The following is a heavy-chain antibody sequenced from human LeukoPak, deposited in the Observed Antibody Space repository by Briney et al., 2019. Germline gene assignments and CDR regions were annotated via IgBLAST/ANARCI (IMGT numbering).Heavy chain of an antibody. CDR1: GFTFSAYW. CDR3: AKDDVPAAWYGMDV. D-gene: IGHD2-2*01. CDR2: INTDGSSP. V-gene: IGHV3-74*01. Sequence: PGGSLRLSCAASGFTFSAYWMHWVRQAPGKGLVWVSRINTDGSSPTYAASVKGRFTISRDNSKNTLYLQMNSLRAEDTAVYYCAKDDVPAAWYGMDVWGQGTTVTVSS. J-gene: IGHJ6*02.